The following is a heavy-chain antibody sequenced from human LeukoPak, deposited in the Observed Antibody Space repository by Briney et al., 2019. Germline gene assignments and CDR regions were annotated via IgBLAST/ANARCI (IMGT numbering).Heavy chain of an antibody. D-gene: IGHD3-10*01. Sequence: PGGSLRLSCAASGFTFSDYYMSWIRQAPGKGLEYVSSITGNGGSTYYANSVKGRFTISRDNAKNTLYLQMDSLRAEDMAVYYCAKRSSESYYYDYWGQGTLVTVSS. CDR3: AKRSSESYYYDY. V-gene: IGHV3-64*01. CDR1: GFTFSDYY. J-gene: IGHJ4*02. CDR2: ITGNGGST.